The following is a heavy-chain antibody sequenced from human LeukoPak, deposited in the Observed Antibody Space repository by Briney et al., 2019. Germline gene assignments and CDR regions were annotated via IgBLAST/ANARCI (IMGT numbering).Heavy chain of an antibody. V-gene: IGHV3-7*01. D-gene: IGHD6-13*01. CDR1: GFTFSSNW. Sequence: GGSLRLSCATSGFTFSSNWMSWVRHVPGRGLDWVANIKPDGSAEYYAASVKGRFTVSRDNAKNSLYLQMNSLRVEGTAVYYCARANNSSWHNWGQGTLVTVSS. J-gene: IGHJ4*02. CDR2: IKPDGSAE. CDR3: ARANNSSWHN.